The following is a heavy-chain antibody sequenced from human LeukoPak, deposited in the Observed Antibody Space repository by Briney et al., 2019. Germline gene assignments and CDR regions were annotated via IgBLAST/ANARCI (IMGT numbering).Heavy chain of an antibody. J-gene: IGHJ4*02. CDR2: ISAYNGNT. Sequence: ASVKVSCKASGYTFTSYGISWVRQAPGQGLEWMGWISAYNGNTNYAQKLQGRVTMTTDTSISTAYMELSSLRSEDTAVYYCARGRIAVAGDYWGQGTLVTVSS. V-gene: IGHV1-18*01. CDR3: ARGRIAVAGDY. CDR1: GYTFTSYG. D-gene: IGHD6-19*01.